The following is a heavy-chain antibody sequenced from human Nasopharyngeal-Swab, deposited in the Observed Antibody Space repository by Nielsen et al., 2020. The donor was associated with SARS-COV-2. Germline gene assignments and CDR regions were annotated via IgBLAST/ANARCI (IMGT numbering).Heavy chain of an antibody. J-gene: IGHJ4*02. V-gene: IGHV4-59*01. CDR1: GGSISSYY. D-gene: IGHD3-3*01. Sequence: SETLSLTCTVSGGSISSYYWSWIRQPSGKGLEWIGYIYYSGSTNYNPSLKSRVTISVDTSKNQFSLKLSSVTAADTAVYYCARGDLTYYDFWSGFDYWGQGTLVTVSS. CDR3: ARGDLTYYDFWSGFDY. CDR2: IYYSGST.